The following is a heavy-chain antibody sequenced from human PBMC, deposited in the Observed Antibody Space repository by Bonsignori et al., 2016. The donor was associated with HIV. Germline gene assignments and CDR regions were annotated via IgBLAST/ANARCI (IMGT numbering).Heavy chain of an antibody. V-gene: IGHV3-30*02. CDR1: DSCSVAMA. J-gene: IGHJ3*01. Sequence: QVQLVESGGRRGPAGGVRRDSPVQRLDSCSVAMACIGSARLQARGVEWVAYLGSNEKTRHYVDSMKGRLTISRDNAKNTLYLQMSGLRPGDTAIYYCAKPRGGDPPRPFDVWGQGTMVTVSS. CDR3: AKPRGGDPPRPFDV. CDR2: LGSNEKTR. D-gene: IGHD5-12*01.